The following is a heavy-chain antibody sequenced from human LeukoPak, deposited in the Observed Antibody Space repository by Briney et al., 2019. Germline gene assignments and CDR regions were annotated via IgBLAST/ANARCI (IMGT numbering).Heavy chain of an antibody. Sequence: SVKVSCKASGGTFSSYAISWVRQAPGQGLEWMGRIIPILGIANYAQEFQGRVTITADKSTSTAYMELSSLRSEDTAVYYCARDRLMVAATALYYWGQGTLVTVSS. J-gene: IGHJ4*02. V-gene: IGHV1-69*04. CDR1: GGTFSSYA. CDR3: ARDRLMVAATALYY. CDR2: IIPILGIA. D-gene: IGHD2-15*01.